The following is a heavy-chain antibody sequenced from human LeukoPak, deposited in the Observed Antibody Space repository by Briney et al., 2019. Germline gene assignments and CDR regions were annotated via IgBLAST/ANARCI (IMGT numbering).Heavy chain of an antibody. CDR3: ARNFDVACSSTSCYHAYYYYYYMDV. CDR1: GGTFSSYA. V-gene: IGHV1-69*13. J-gene: IGHJ6*03. CDR2: IIPIFGTA. Sequence: ASVKVSCKASGGTFSSYAISWVRQAPGQGLEWMGGIIPIFGTANYAQKFQGRVTITADESTSTAYMELSSLRSEDTAVYYCARNFDVACSSTSCYHAYYYYYYMDVWGKGTTVTVSS. D-gene: IGHD2-2*01.